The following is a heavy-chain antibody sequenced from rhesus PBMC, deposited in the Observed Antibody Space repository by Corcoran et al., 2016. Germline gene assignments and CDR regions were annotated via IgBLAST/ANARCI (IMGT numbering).Heavy chain of an antibody. CDR1: GYSISSYW. CDR3: ARSGSVVDFDY. CDR2: INGNSGST. D-gene: IGHD2-21*01. J-gene: IGHJ4*01. V-gene: IGHV4-80*01. Sequence: QVQLQESGPGLVKPAETLSLTCAVSGYSISSYWWSWIRQPPGKGLEWIGEINGNSGSTNTNPSLKSRVTISKDASKNQFSLKLSSVTAADTAVYYCARSGSVVDFDYWGRGVLVTVSS.